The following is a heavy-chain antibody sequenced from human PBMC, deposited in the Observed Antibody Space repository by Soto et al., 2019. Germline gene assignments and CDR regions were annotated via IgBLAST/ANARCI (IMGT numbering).Heavy chain of an antibody. D-gene: IGHD3-10*01. J-gene: IGHJ4*02. V-gene: IGHV4-59*01. CDR1: GDSISSYY. CDR2: IPYTGRN. Sequence: QVQLQESGPRLVKPSETLSLTCTVSGDSISSYYWSWFRQPPGKGLEWIGYIPYTGRNNYNPSLKSRVTISVDTSKNQFALELRSVTAADTAVYFCARSPRLYETIAYYSYYSDYWGQGTLVTVSS. CDR3: ARSPRLYETIAYYSYYSDY.